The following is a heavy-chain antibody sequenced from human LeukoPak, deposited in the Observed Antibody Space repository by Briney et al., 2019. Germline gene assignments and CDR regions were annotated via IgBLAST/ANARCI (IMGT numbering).Heavy chain of an antibody. Sequence: PGGSLRLSCAASGFTFSSYAMSWVRQAPGKGLEWVSGISWNSGSIGYADSVKGRFTISRDNAKNSLYLQMNSLRAEDTALYYCAKARIAAAGTDAFDIWGQGTMVTVSS. CDR3: AKARIAAAGTDAFDI. V-gene: IGHV3-9*01. J-gene: IGHJ3*02. CDR2: ISWNSGSI. D-gene: IGHD6-13*01. CDR1: GFTFSSYA.